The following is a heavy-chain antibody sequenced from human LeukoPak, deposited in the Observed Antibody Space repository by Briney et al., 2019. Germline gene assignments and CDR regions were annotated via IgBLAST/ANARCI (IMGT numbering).Heavy chain of an antibody. CDR3: SAFYDSLWGSSDY. D-gene: IGHD3-16*01. CDR2: IKSKADGGTT. J-gene: IGHJ4*02. Sequence: PGGSLRPSCVVSGFTFNDAWMRWVRQAPGKGLGWGGRIKSKADGGTTDYGAPVKGRFSISRDDSKNTLYLQMNSLKTENTAVYYCSAFYDSLWGSSDYWGQGTLVTVSS. V-gene: IGHV3-15*01. CDR1: GFTFNDAW.